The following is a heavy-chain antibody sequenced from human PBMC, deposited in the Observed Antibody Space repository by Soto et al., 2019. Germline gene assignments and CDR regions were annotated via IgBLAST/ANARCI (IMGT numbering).Heavy chain of an antibody. J-gene: IGHJ5*02. D-gene: IGHD3-3*01. V-gene: IGHV4-59*01. CDR1: GGSISGYY. CDR2: IYYSGST. CDR3: ARTYYDFWSGYWRWFDP. Sequence: PSETLSLTCTVSGGSISGYYWSWIRQPPGKGLEWIGYIYYSGSTNYNPSHKSRVTISIDTSKNQFSLKLSSVTAADTAVYYCARTYYDFWSGYWRWFDPWGQGTLVTVSS.